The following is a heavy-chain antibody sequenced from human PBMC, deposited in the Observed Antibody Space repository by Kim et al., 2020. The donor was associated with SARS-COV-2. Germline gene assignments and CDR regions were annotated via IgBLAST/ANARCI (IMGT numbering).Heavy chain of an antibody. V-gene: IGHV4-4*02. CDR2: IYHSGST. Sequence: SETLSLTCAVSGGSISSSNWWSWVRQPPGKGLEWIGEIYHSGSTNYNPSLKSRVTISVDKSKNQFSLKLSSVTAADTAVYYCARESGGYYYDSSGYYVTYLFDYWGQGTLVTVSS. CDR1: GGSISSSNW. D-gene: IGHD3-22*01. J-gene: IGHJ4*02. CDR3: ARESGGYYYDSSGYYVTYLFDY.